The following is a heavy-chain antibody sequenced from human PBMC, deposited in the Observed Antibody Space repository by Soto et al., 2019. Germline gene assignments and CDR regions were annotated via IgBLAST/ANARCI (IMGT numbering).Heavy chain of an antibody. CDR1: GGTFSSYA. CDR3: ARKMDYGDYDGGGWFDP. CDR2: IIPIFGTA. V-gene: IGHV1-69*12. Sequence: QVQLVQSGAEVKKPGSSVKVSCKASGGTFSSYAISWVRQAPGQGLEWMGGIIPIFGTANYAQKFQGRVTITADESTSKAYMELSSLRSEDTAVYYCARKMDYGDYDGGGWFDPWGQGTLVTVSS. J-gene: IGHJ5*02. D-gene: IGHD4-17*01.